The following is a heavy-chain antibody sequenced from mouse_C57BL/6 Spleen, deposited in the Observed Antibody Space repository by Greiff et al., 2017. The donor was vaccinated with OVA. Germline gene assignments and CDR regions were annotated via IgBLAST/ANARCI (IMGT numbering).Heavy chain of an antibody. D-gene: IGHD2-12*01. CDR3: ARRDYSVYFDY. V-gene: IGHV5-4*03. CDR2: ISDGGSYT. Sequence: EVKLVESGGGLVKPGGSLTLSCAASGFTFSSYAMSWVRQTPEKRLAWVATISDGGSYTYYPDNVKGRFPISRDKAKTNLYLQMSHLKSEDTAMYYCARRDYSVYFDYWGQGTTLTVSS. J-gene: IGHJ2*01. CDR1: GFTFSSYA.